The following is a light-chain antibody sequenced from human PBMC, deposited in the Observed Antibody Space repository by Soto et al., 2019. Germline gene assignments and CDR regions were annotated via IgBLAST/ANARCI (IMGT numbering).Light chain of an antibody. Sequence: EIVLTQSPGTLSLSPGERATLSCRASQSVSSNYLAWYQQKPGQAPSLLFYDASSRATGIPDRFSGSGSGTDFTLTISRLEPEDFAMYYCQQYGSSAPITFGQGTRLEIE. CDR3: QQYGSSAPIT. CDR1: QSVSSNY. J-gene: IGKJ5*01. CDR2: DAS. V-gene: IGKV3-20*01.